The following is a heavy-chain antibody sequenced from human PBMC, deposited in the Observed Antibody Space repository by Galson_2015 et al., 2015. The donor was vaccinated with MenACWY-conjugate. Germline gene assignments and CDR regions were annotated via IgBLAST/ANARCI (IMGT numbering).Heavy chain of an antibody. Sequence: SLRLSCAASGFTFTRYWMSWVRQAPGKGLEWVAIIKEDGSEKYYVDSVEGRFTISRDNAKNSLYLQMNSLRAEDTAVYYCAKMGILLSAAFNWFDPWGQGTLVTVSS. D-gene: IGHD6-13*01. J-gene: IGHJ5*02. CDR1: GFTFTRYW. CDR3: AKMGILLSAAFNWFDP. V-gene: IGHV3-7*03. CDR2: IKEDGSEK.